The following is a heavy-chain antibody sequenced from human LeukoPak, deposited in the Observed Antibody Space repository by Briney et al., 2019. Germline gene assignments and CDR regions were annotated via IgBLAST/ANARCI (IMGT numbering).Heavy chain of an antibody. D-gene: IGHD3-10*01. J-gene: IGHJ5*02. V-gene: IGHV1-2*02. CDR1: GYTFTGYY. Sequence: ASVKVSCKASGYTFTGYYIHWVRQAPGQGLECVGWINPNSGGTNHAQKFQGRVTMTRDTSISTAYMELSRLRSDDTAVYYCARGGSGSYFSWLDPWGQGTLVTVSS. CDR2: INPNSGGT. CDR3: ARGGSGSYFSWLDP.